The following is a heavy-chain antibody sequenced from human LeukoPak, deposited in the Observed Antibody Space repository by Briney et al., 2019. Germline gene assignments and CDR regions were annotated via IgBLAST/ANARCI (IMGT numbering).Heavy chain of an antibody. CDR2: IYYSGST. D-gene: IGHD3-3*01. CDR1: GGSISSYY. J-gene: IGHJ4*02. CDR3: ARGRRRYDFWSGYYEGDYYFDY. V-gene: IGHV4-59*12. Sequence: SETLSLTCTVSGGSISSYYWSWIRQPPGKGLEWIGYIYYSGSTNYNPSLKSRVTISVDTSKNQFSLKLSSVTAADTAVYYCARGRRRYDFWSGYYEGDYYFDYWGQGTLVTVSS.